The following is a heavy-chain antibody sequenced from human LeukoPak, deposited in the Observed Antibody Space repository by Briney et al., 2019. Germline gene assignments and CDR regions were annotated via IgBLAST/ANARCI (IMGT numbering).Heavy chain of an antibody. J-gene: IGHJ4*02. D-gene: IGHD3-22*01. CDR3: ARDAMIVVDYFDY. CDR2: IYYSGST. Sequence: SETLSLTCTVFGGSISSSSYYWGWIRQPPGKGLEWIGSIYYSGSTYYNPSLKSRVTISVDTSKNQFSLKLSSVTAADTAVYYCARDAMIVVDYFDYWGQGTLVTVSS. CDR1: GGSISSSSYY. V-gene: IGHV4-39*02.